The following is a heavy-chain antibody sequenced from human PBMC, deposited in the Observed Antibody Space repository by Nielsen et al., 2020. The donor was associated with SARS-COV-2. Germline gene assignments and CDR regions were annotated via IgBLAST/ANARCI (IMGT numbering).Heavy chain of an antibody. J-gene: IGHJ6*02. CDR1: GFTVSSNY. D-gene: IGHD6-19*01. CDR2: IYSGGST. V-gene: IGHV3-66*01. CDR3: ARDPAVAGGLGGYYYGMDV. Sequence: GESLKISCAASGFTVSSNYMSWVRQAPGKGLEWVSVIYSGGSTYYADSVKGRFTISRDNSKNTLYLQMNSLRAEDTAVYYCARDPAVAGGLGGYYYGMDVWGQGTTVTVSS.